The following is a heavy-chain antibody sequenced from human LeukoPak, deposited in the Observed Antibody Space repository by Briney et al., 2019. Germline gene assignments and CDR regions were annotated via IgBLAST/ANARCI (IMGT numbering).Heavy chain of an antibody. V-gene: IGHV3-48*03. CDR2: ISSSGSTI. D-gene: IGHD3-9*01. J-gene: IGHJ6*02. CDR1: GFTFSSYE. CDR3: ARDFNDILTGYYLGEAYYGMDV. Sequence: GGSLRLSCAASGFTFSSYEMNWVRQAPGKGLEWVSYISSSGSTIYYADSGKGRFTISRDNAKNSLYLQMNSLRAEDTAVYYCARDFNDILTGYYLGEAYYGMDVWGQGTTVTVSS.